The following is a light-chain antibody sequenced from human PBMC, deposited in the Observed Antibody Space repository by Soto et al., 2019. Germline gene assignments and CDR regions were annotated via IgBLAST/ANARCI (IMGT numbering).Light chain of an antibody. CDR1: SNDVGGYKY. CDR3: SSYTRSSTPV. Sequence: SVLTQPASGSGSPGQSITISCTGTSNDVGGYKYVSWYQQHPGKAPKLMIYEVSNRPSGVSNRFSGSKSGNTASLTISGLQIEDEADYYCSSYTRSSTPVFGGGTKVTVL. V-gene: IGLV2-14*01. J-gene: IGLJ3*02. CDR2: EVS.